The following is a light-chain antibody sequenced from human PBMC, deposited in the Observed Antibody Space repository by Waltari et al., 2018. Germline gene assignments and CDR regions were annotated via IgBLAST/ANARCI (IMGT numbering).Light chain of an antibody. CDR2: DAS. CDR3: QQYNYWPPDS. J-gene: IGKJ2*03. V-gene: IGKV3-15*01. Sequence: EIVLTQSPGTLSVSPGERATLFCRASQSVGHNLAWFQQQPGHAPRILIYDASVCAPGVPARFSGGGSGTEFTLTISRLQSEDFAVYYCQQYNYWPPDSFGQGTKLEIK. CDR1: QSVGHN.